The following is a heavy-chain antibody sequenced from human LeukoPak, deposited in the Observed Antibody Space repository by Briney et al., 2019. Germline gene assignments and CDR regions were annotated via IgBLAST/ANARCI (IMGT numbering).Heavy chain of an antibody. CDR1: GFTFDDYA. V-gene: IGHV3-9*03. Sequence: GGSLRLSCAASGFTFDDYAMHWVRQAPGKGLERVSGISWNSGSIGYTDSVKGRFTISRDNAKNSLYLQMNSLRAEDMALYYCAKDNLGVFDYWGQGTLVTVSS. CDR3: AKDNLGVFDY. CDR2: ISWNSGSI. J-gene: IGHJ4*02.